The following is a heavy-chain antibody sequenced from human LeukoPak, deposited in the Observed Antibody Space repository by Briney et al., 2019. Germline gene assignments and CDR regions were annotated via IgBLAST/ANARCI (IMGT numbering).Heavy chain of an antibody. V-gene: IGHV4-34*01. D-gene: IGHD3-10*02. CDR3: AKDRPSVRRNNYYYGMDV. CDR2: INHSGST. Sequence: PSETLSLTCAVYGGSFSGYYWSWIRQPPGKGLEWIGEINHSGSTNYNPSLKSRVTISVDTSKNQFSLKLSSVTAEDTAVYYCAKDRPSVRRNNYYYGMDVWGQGTTVTVSS. J-gene: IGHJ6*02. CDR1: GGSFSGYY.